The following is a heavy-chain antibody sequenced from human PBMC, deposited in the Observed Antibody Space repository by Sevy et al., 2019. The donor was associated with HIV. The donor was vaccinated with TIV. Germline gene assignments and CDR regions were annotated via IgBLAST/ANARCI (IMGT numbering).Heavy chain of an antibody. V-gene: IGHV4-39*01. CDR3: ARTFRAVAGSYYFDY. CDR2: FYYSEST. D-gene: IGHD6-19*01. Sequence: SETLSLTCTVSGGSISISSYYWGWIRQPSGKGLEWIGSFYYSESTYYNPSLKSRVTISVDTSKNQFSLKLSSVTAADTAVYYCARTFRAVAGSYYFDYWGQGTLVTVSS. CDR1: GGSISISSYY. J-gene: IGHJ4*02.